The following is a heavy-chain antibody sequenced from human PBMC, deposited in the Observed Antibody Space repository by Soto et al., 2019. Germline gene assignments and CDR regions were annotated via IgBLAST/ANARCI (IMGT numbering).Heavy chain of an antibody. J-gene: IGHJ4*02. V-gene: IGHV5-51*01. CDR1: GYIFANDW. Sequence: PGESLKISCKGSGYIFANDWIAWVRQMPGDGLEWMGIIFPGDSDIRYSPSFQVQVTISADKSISTAYLQWNSLQASDTAIYYCAERVSAHPYFNFWGQVTLVIVSS. CDR3: AERVSAHPYFNF. D-gene: IGHD6-25*01. CDR2: IFPGDSDI.